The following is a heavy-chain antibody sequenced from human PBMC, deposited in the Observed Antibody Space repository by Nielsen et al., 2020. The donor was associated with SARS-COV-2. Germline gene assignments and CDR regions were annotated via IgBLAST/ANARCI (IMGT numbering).Heavy chain of an antibody. D-gene: IGHD6-25*01. V-gene: IGHV1-69*04. CDR1: GGTFSSYA. J-gene: IGHJ2*01. CDR2: IIPILGIA. CDR3: ARVAFPSIATDGYFDL. Sequence: SVKVSCKASGGTFSSYAISWVRQAPGQGLEWMGRIIPILGIANYAQKFQGRVTITADKSTSTAYMELSSLRSEDTAVYYCARVAFPSIATDGYFDLWGRGTLVTVSS.